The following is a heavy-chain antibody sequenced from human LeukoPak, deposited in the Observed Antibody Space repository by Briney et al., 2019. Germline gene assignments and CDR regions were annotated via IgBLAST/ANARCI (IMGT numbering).Heavy chain of an antibody. CDR1: GFTFDDYA. CDR3: AKGSTMVRGVIPFDY. Sequence: GGSLRLSCAASGFTFDDYAMHWVRQAPGKGLEWVSLISGDGGSTYYADSVRGRFTISRDNSKNSLYLQMNSLRTEDTALYYCAKGSTMVRGVIPFDYWGQGTLVTVSS. J-gene: IGHJ4*02. CDR2: ISGDGGST. D-gene: IGHD3-10*01. V-gene: IGHV3-43*02.